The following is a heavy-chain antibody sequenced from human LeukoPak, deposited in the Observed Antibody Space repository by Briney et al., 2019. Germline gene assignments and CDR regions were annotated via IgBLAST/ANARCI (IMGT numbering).Heavy chain of an antibody. V-gene: IGHV4-39*01. J-gene: IGHJ4*02. CDR1: GGPISSSKYY. Sequence: SETLSLTCTVSGGPISSSKYYWGWIRQPPGKGLEWIGSIYYSGNTYYNPSLKSRVTISVDTSKNQFSLKLSSVTAADTAVYYCARLYSSGWNYFDYWGQGTLVTVSS. CDR3: ARLYSSGWNYFDY. D-gene: IGHD6-19*01. CDR2: IYYSGNT.